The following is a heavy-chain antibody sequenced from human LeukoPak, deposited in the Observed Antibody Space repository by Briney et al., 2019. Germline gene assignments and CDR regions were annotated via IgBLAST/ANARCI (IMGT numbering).Heavy chain of an antibody. CDR3: ARCGYNSGWYNFDY. Sequence: SETLSLTCNVSGGSISGFYWSWIRQPPGKGLEWIGYIYYSGSTTYNPSLKRRVTMSVDTSENRFPLKLTSVTAADTAVYYCARCGYNSGWYNFDYWGQGTLVTVSS. D-gene: IGHD6-19*01. CDR1: GGSISGFY. J-gene: IGHJ4*02. CDR2: IYYSGST. V-gene: IGHV4-59*08.